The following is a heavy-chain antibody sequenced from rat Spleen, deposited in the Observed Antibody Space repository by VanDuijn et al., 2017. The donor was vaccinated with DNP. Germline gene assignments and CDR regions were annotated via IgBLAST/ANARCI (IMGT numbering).Heavy chain of an antibody. Sequence: EVQLVETGGDLVPPGRSLKLSCVASGFTFSTYWMFWIRQAPGKGLEWVASINPDGGNTYYQDSVKGRFTISRDNAKSTLYLQMNSLRSEDTATYYCKVGAQYWGQGVMVTVSS. CDR2: INPDGGNT. CDR1: GFTFSTYW. CDR3: KVGAQY. D-gene: IGHD5-1*01. J-gene: IGHJ2*01. V-gene: IGHV5-58*01.